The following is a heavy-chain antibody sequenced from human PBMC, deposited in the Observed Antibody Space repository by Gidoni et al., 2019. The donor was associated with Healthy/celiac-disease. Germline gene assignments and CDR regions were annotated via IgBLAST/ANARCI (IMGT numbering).Heavy chain of an antibody. Sequence: EVQLVQSGAKVKKPGESRKISCKGSGYRFTSYGIGWVRQMPGKGLEWMGIIYPGDSDTRYSPSFQGQVTISADKSISTAYLQWSSLKASDTAMYYCARLNGGSYYRYYYGMDVWGQGTTVTVSS. CDR3: ARLNGGSYYRYYYGMDV. J-gene: IGHJ6*02. CDR2: IYPGDSDT. CDR1: GYRFTSYG. V-gene: IGHV5-51*01. D-gene: IGHD1-26*01.